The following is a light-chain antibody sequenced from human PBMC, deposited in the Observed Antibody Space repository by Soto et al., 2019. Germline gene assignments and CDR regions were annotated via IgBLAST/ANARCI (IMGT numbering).Light chain of an antibody. Sequence: QSALTQPRSVSGSPGQSVTVSCTGTSSDVGGYNYVSWYQQHPGKAPKLIISDVTNRPSEVPDRFSGSKSGNTASLTISGLQGEDEAEYSCCSYGGSYNLIFGGGTKLTVL. J-gene: IGLJ2*01. CDR3: CSYGGSYNLI. V-gene: IGLV2-11*01. CDR1: SSDVGGYNY. CDR2: DVT.